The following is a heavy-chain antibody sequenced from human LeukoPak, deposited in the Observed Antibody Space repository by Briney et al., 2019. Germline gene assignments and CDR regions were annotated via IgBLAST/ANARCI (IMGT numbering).Heavy chain of an antibody. D-gene: IGHD1-26*01. Sequence: PSETLSLTCTVSGGSISSYYWSWIRQPPGKGLEWIGYIYYSGSTNYNPSLKSRVTISVDTSKNQFSLKLSSVTDADTAVYYCARVKELPYYFDYWGQGTLVTVSS. CDR1: GGSISSYY. CDR2: IYYSGST. V-gene: IGHV4-59*01. CDR3: ARVKELPYYFDY. J-gene: IGHJ4*02.